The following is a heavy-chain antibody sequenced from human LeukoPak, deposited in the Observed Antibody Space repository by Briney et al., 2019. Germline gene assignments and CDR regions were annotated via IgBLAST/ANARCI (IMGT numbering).Heavy chain of an antibody. J-gene: IGHJ4*02. D-gene: IGHD3-22*01. CDR3: TGRYYYDSSGYYSFDY. CDR2: IRSKAYGGTT. V-gene: IGHV3-49*03. Sequence: GGSQRLSCTASGFTFGDYAMSWFRQAPGKGLEWVGFIRSKAYGGTTEYAASVKGRFTISRDDSKSIAYLQMNSLKTEDTAVYYCTGRYYYDSSGYYSFDYWGQGTLVTVSS. CDR1: GFTFGDYA.